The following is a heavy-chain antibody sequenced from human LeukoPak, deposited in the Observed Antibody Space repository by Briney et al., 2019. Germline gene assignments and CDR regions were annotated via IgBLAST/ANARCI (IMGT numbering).Heavy chain of an antibody. CDR3: AREGIAAVVTGYFDL. Sequence: GGSLRLSCAASGFTFSSYAMHWVRQAAGRGLEYVSAISSNGGSTYYANSVKGRFTISRDNSKNTLYLQMGSLRAEDMAVYYCAREGIAAVVTGYFDLWGRGTLVAVSS. CDR1: GFTFSSYA. V-gene: IGHV3-64*01. J-gene: IGHJ2*01. CDR2: ISSNGGST. D-gene: IGHD6-13*01.